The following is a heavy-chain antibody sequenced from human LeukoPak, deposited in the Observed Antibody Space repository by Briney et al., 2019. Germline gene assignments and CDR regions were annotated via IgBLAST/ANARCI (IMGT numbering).Heavy chain of an antibody. CDR3: AKVARRRYCSSTSCWENAFDI. CDR2: ISGSGGST. D-gene: IGHD2-2*01. J-gene: IGHJ3*02. Sequence: PGGSLRLSCAASGFTFSSYAMSWVRQAPGKGLEWVSAISGSGGSTYYADSVKGRFTISRDNSKNTLYLQMNSLRAEDTAVYYCAKVARRRYCSSTSCWENAFDIWGQGTMVTVSS. CDR1: GFTFSSYA. V-gene: IGHV3-23*01.